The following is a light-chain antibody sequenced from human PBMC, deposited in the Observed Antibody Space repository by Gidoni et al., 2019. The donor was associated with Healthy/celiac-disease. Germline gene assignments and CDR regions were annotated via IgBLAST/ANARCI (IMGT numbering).Light chain of an antibody. CDR1: QSVSSY. CDR2: YAS. CDR3: QQRSNWPWT. Sequence: EIVLTQSPATLSLSPGERATLSCRASQSVSSYLAWYQQKPGQAPRLLIYYASNRATGIPARFSGSGSGTDFTLTISSLEPEDFAVYYCQQRSNWPWTFGPGTKVEIK. J-gene: IGKJ1*01. V-gene: IGKV3-11*01.